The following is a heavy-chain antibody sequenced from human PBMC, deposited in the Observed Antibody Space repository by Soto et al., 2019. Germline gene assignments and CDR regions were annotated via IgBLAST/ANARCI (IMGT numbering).Heavy chain of an antibody. J-gene: IGHJ6*02. CDR3: AKDRYRNYYGSGSYYTEYYYGMDV. V-gene: IGHV1-46*01. D-gene: IGHD3-10*01. CDR2: INPSGGST. CDR1: GYTFTSYY. Sequence: GASVKVSCKASGYTFTSYYMHWVRQAPGQGLEWMGIINPSGGSTSYAQKFQGRVTMTRDTSTSTVYMELSSLRSEDTAVYYCAKDRYRNYYGSGSYYTEYYYGMDVWGQGTTVTVSS.